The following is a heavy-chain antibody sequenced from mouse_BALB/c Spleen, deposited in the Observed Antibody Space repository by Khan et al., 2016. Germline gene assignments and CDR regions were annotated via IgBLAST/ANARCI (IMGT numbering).Heavy chain of an antibody. CDR3: ANKVYYFDY. V-gene: IGHV5-6-5*01. J-gene: IGHJ2*01. CDR2: ISSGGSS. CDR1: GFTFSSYA. Sequence: EVELVESGGGLVKPGGSLKLSCAASGFTFSSYAMSWVRQTPEKRLEWVASISSGGSSFYPDILKDRFTIFRDNARNILYLRMSSLRSADTAMYYCANKVYYFDYWGQGTTLTVTS.